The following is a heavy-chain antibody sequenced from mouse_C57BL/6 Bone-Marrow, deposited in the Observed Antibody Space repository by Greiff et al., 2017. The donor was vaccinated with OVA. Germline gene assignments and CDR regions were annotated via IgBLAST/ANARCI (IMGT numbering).Heavy chain of an antibody. J-gene: IGHJ4*01. D-gene: IGHD1-1*01. CDR2: IDPEAGDT. V-gene: IGHV14-1*01. CDR3: TTGITTVVAPAMDY. Sequence: EVQLQESGAELVRPGASVKLSCTASGFNIKDYYMHWVKQRPEQGLEWIGRIDPEAGDTEYAPKFQGKATMTADTSSNTAYLQLSSLTSEDTAVYYCTTGITTVVAPAMDYWGQGTSVTVSS. CDR1: GFNIKDYY.